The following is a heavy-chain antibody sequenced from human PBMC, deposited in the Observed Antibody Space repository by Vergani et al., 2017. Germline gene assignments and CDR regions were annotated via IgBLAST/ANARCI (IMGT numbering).Heavy chain of an antibody. J-gene: IGHJ4*02. CDR2: INHSGST. V-gene: IGHV4-34*01. D-gene: IGHD7-27*01. CDR3: ARVAPKRGTSSTHTKYFDY. CDR1: GGSFSGYY. Sequence: QVQLQQWGAGLLKPSETLSLTCAVYGGSFSGYYWSWIRQPPGKGLEWIGEINHSGSTNYNPSLKSRVTISVDTSKNQFSLKLSSVTAADTAVYYSARVAPKRGTSSTHTKYFDYWGQGTLVTVSS.